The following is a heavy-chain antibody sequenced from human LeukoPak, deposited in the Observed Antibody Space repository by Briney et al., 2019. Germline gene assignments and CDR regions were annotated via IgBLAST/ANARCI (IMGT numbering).Heavy chain of an antibody. V-gene: IGHV4-34*01. D-gene: IGHD3-3*01. CDR3: ARHFGWFDP. CDR2: INHSGST. J-gene: IGHJ5*02. Sequence: SETLSLTCAVYGGSFSGYYWSWIRQPPGKGLEWIGEINHSGSTNYNPSLKSRVTISVDTSKNQFSLKLSSVTAADTAVYYCARHFGWFDPWGQGTLVTVSS. CDR1: GGSFSGYY.